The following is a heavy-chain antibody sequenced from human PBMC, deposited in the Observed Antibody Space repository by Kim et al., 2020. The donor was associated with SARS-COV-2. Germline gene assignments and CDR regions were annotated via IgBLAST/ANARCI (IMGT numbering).Heavy chain of an antibody. Sequence: GGSLRLSCAASGLTFSNYAMSWVRQAPGKGLEWVSAIRGSGGSTYYADSVKGRFTISRDNSKNTLNLQMNSLRAEDTAVYYCAKVLQELTYYAMDFWGQGTTVTVSS. J-gene: IGHJ6*02. CDR2: IRGSGGST. CDR3: AKVLQELTYYAMDF. D-gene: IGHD6-13*01. V-gene: IGHV3-23*01. CDR1: GLTFSNYA.